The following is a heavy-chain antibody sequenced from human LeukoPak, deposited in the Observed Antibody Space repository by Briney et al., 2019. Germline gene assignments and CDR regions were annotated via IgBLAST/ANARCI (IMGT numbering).Heavy chain of an antibody. CDR3: ARDRYYYDSSGYYYVGAAFDI. D-gene: IGHD3-22*01. J-gene: IGHJ3*02. CDR1: GGSISSSSYY. CDR2: IYYSGST. Sequence: SETLSLTCTVSGGSISSSSYYWGWIRQPPGKGLEWIGSIYYSGSTYYNPSLKSRVTISVDTSKNQFSLKLSSVTAADTAVYYCARDRYYYDSSGYYYVGAAFDIWGQGTMVTVSS. V-gene: IGHV4-39*07.